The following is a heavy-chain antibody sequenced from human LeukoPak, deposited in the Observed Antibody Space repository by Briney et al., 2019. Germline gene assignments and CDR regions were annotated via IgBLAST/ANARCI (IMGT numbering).Heavy chain of an antibody. CDR3: TRGPRLLWLYDGMDV. V-gene: IGHV3-49*04. Sequence: GGSLRLSCTASGFTFGDHAMSWVREAPGKGLEWVGFIRSKAYRGTTEYAASVKGRFTISRDDSTSIAYRQMNSLETEETAVYYCTRGPRLLWLYDGMDVWGQGTTVIVSS. CDR1: GFTFGDHA. J-gene: IGHJ6*02. D-gene: IGHD3-10*01. CDR2: IRSKAYRGTT.